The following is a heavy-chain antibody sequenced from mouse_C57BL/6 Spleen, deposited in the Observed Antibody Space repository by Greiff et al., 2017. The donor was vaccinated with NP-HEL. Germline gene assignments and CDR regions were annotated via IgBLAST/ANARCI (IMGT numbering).Heavy chain of an antibody. CDR3: ARDDYDPAWFAY. D-gene: IGHD2-4*01. CDR1: GYSITSGYY. J-gene: IGHJ3*01. Sequence: EVKLMESGPGLVKPSQSLSLTCSVTGYSITSGYYWNWIRQFPGNKLEWMGYISYDGSNNYNPSLKNRISITRDTSKNQFFLKLNSVTTEDTATYYCARDDYDPAWFAYWGQGTLVTVSA. CDR2: ISYDGSN. V-gene: IGHV3-6*01.